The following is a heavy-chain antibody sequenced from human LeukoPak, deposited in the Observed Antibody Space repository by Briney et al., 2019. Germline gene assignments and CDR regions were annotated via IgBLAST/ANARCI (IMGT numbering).Heavy chain of an antibody. Sequence: GGSLRLSCSASGFTFSSYAMHWVRQAPGKGLEYVSAISSNGGSTYYADSVKGRFTISRDNSKNTLYLKMSSLRAEDTAVYYCVKGYCSSISCFGDYWGQGTLVTFSS. CDR2: ISSNGGST. D-gene: IGHD2-2*01. V-gene: IGHV3-64D*09. CDR3: VKGYCSSISCFGDY. J-gene: IGHJ4*02. CDR1: GFTFSSYA.